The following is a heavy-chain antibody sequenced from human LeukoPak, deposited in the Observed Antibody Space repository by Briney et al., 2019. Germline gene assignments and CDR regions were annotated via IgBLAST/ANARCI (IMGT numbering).Heavy chain of an antibody. J-gene: IGHJ4*02. CDR3: ARVDYYDSSGYLVDY. V-gene: IGHV1-69*05. D-gene: IGHD3-22*01. CDR2: IIPIFGTA. Sequence: SVKVSCKASGGTFSSYAISWVRQAPGQGLEWMGGIIPIFGTANYAQNLQGRVTMTTDTSTSTAYMELRSLRSDDTAVYYCARVDYYDSSGYLVDYWGQGTLVTVSS. CDR1: GGTFSSYA.